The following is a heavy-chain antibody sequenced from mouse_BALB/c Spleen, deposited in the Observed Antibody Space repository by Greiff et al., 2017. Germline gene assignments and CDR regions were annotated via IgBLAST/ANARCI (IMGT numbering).Heavy chain of an antibody. CDR2: ISSGSSTI. D-gene: IGHD2-1*01. CDR3: ARSVYGNYDAY. Sequence: EVMLVESGGGLVQPGGSRKLSCAASGFTFSSFGMHWVRQAPEKGLEWVAYISSGSSTIYYADTVKGRFTISRDNPKNTLFLQMTSLRSEDTAMYYCARSVYGNYDAYWGQGTLVTVSA. J-gene: IGHJ3*01. V-gene: IGHV5-17*02. CDR1: GFTFSSFG.